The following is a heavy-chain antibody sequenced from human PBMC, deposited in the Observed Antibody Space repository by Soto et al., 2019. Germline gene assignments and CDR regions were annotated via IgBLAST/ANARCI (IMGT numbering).Heavy chain of an antibody. D-gene: IGHD2-2*01. CDR3: ARDIYWNTTSWFDLFDY. CDR2: IGPYNGNT. CDR1: GYTFTSYG. V-gene: IGHV1-18*01. Sequence: GASVKVSCKASGYTFTSYGISWVRQAPGQGLEWMGWIGPYNGNTYYAQKLQGRVTMTADTSTSTAYMGLRSPRSDDTAVYYCARDIYWNTTSWFDLFDYWGQGTLVTASS. J-gene: IGHJ4*02.